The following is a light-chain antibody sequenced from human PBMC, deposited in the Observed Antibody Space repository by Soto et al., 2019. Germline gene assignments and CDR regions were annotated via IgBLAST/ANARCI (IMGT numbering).Light chain of an antibody. Sequence: QSALTQPASVSGSPGQSITISCTGTSSDIGDYDYVSCYQHLPGKAPKLLLFDVTHRPSGVSDRFSGSKSGNTASLTISGVRPEDEADYYCCSYTDIALDVVFGGGTKLTVL. CDR1: SSDIGDYDY. J-gene: IGLJ2*01. CDR3: CSYTDIALDVV. V-gene: IGLV2-14*01. CDR2: DVT.